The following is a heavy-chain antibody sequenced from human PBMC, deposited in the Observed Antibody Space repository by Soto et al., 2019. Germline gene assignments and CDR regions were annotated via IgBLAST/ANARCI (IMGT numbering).Heavy chain of an antibody. Sequence: GVSLRLSCAASGFTVSDYGMHWVRQSPGKGPEWLAGISYDGTTQHYADSVKGRCTISRDNVKNTLHLQINRLRAMDMAVYYCASGNVVYWGNGPLGTDS. CDR2: ISYDGTTQ. D-gene: IGHD2-8*01. CDR1: GFTVSDYG. J-gene: IGHJ4*01. CDR3: ASGNVVY. V-gene: IGHV3-30*03.